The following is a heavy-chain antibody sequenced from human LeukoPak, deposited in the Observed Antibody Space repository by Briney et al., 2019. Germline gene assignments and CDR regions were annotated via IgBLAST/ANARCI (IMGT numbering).Heavy chain of an antibody. CDR3: ARGDAWFGEFLSFDY. D-gene: IGHD3-10*01. CDR1: GFTFRSYS. Sequence: HTGGSLRLSCAASGFTFRSYSMNWVRQAPGKGLEWISHISSTGSTIYYADSVKDRFTISRDNAKNSLYLQMNSLRGEDTAVYYCARGDAWFGEFLSFDYWGQGTLVTVSS. V-gene: IGHV3-48*04. J-gene: IGHJ4*02. CDR2: ISSTGSTI.